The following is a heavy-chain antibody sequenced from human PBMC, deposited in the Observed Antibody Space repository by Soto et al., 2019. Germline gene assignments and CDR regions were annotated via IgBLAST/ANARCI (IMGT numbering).Heavy chain of an antibody. CDR3: AKDWVECTNDWCYEYFQD. CDR1: GFTFTTYA. Sequence: EVQLLESGGGLVQPGGSLRLSCAASGFTFTTYAMSWVRQAPGKGLEWVSVISGRADNTYYKDSVKGLFTISRDNSKNTLSLQMTRLRVQDTATHYCAKDWVECTNDWCYEYFQDWGPGPLFTVSS. V-gene: IGHV3-23*01. CDR2: ISGRADNT. J-gene: IGHJ1*01. D-gene: IGHD2-8*01.